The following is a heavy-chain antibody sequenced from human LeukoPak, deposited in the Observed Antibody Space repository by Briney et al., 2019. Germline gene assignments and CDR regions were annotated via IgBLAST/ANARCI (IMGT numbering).Heavy chain of an antibody. D-gene: IGHD3-3*01. J-gene: IGHJ6*02. Sequence: ASETLSLTCTVSGVSISSYYWSWIRQPPGKGLEWIGEIYHSGSTNYNPSLKSRVTISVDKSKNQFSLKLSSVTAADTAVYYCATSLIYGFWSGYHGMDVWGQGTTVTVSS. V-gene: IGHV4-59*12. CDR2: IYHSGST. CDR1: GVSISSYY. CDR3: ATSLIYGFWSGYHGMDV.